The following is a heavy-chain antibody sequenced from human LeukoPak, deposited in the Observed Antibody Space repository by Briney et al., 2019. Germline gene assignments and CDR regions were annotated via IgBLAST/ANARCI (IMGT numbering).Heavy chain of an antibody. CDR1: GFTFSSYG. V-gene: IGHV3-33*01. Sequence: GGSLRLSCAASGFTFSSYGMPWVRQAPGKGLEWVAVIWYDGSNKYYADSVKGRFTISRDNSKNTLYLQMNSLRAEDTAVYYCARDGDMVRGVIFDYWGQGTLVTVSS. CDR2: IWYDGSNK. CDR3: ARDGDMVRGVIFDY. D-gene: IGHD3-10*01. J-gene: IGHJ4*02.